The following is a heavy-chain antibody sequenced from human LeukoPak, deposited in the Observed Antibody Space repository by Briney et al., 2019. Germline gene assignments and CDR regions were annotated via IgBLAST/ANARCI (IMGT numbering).Heavy chain of an antibody. V-gene: IGHV3-9*01. J-gene: IGHJ5*02. D-gene: IGHD1-14*01. Sequence: GMSLRLSCAASGFGFDDFAMHWVRQVPGKGLEWISGSTWNGGPIGYAESVKGRFTISRDNAKNTVYLQMNSLRAEDTAVYYCARDRQPAAGWFDPWGQGTLVTVSS. CDR3: ARDRQPAAGWFDP. CDR2: STWNGGPI. CDR1: GFGFDDFA.